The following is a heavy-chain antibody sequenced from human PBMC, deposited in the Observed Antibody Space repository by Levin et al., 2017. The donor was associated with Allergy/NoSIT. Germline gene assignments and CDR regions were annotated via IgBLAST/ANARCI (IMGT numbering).Heavy chain of an antibody. CDR2: IHYSGTT. CDR3: ARDRELYHFGY. D-gene: IGHD2-15*01. CDR1: GGSISNYH. Sequence: SQTLSLTCTVSGGSISNYHWSWIRQTPGKGLEWIGYIHYSGTTNYNPSLKSRVTISLDTSKKQFSLKLSSVTAADTAVYYCARDRELYHFGYWGQGTLVTVSS. J-gene: IGHJ4*02. V-gene: IGHV4-59*01.